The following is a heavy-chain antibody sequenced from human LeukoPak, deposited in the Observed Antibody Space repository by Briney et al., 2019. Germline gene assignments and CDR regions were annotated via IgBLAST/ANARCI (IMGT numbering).Heavy chain of an antibody. D-gene: IGHD4-17*01. CDR1: GGSISSYY. Sequence: PSETLSLTCTVSGGSISSYYWSWIRQPPGKGLEWIGYIYYSGSTNYNPSLKSRVTISVDTSKNQFSLKLSSVTAADTAVYYCARDSPGGYGGYCPIWAKGTMVSVSS. CDR3: ARDSPGGYGGYCPI. V-gene: IGHV4-59*01. J-gene: IGHJ3*02. CDR2: IYYSGST.